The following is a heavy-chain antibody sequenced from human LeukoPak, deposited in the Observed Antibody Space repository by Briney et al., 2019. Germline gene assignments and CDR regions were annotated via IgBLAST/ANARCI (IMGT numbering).Heavy chain of an antibody. V-gene: IGHV4-34*01. CDR1: RGSLSASY. D-gene: IGHD3-10*01. Sequence: SETLSLTRAVYRGSLSASYSSWIRHPPGKGLEWIGEINHSGSTTYNPSTKSRVTIPADTSNHHFSLKLSSVTAADTAVYYCARERPQGLLWFGGAVAAFDIWGQGTMVTVSS. CDR3: ARERPQGLLWFGGAVAAFDI. CDR2: INHSGST. J-gene: IGHJ3*02.